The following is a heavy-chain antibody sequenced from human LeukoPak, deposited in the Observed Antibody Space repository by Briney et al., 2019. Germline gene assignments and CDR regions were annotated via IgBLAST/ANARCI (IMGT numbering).Heavy chain of an antibody. CDR2: IFYSGST. D-gene: IGHD3-10*01. CDR1: GGSISTSNYY. J-gene: IGHJ4*02. Sequence: SETLSLTCTVSGGSISTSNYYWGWIRQPPGKGLEWIGNIFYSGSTNYNPSLKSRVTISVDTSKNQFSLKLSSVTAADTAVYYCARRSYVRWFGELFDRIFDYWGQGTLVTVSS. V-gene: IGHV4-39*07. CDR3: ARRSYVRWFGELFDRIFDY.